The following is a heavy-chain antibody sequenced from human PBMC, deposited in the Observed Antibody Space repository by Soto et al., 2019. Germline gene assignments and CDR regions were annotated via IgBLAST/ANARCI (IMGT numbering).Heavy chain of an antibody. CDR3: ASGGYYYYGMDV. Sequence: SETASLISALYGRSFTGYYWSWIRQPPGKGLEWIGEINHSGSTNYNPSLKSRVTISVDTSKNQFSLKLSSVTAADTAVYYCASGGYYYYGMDVWGQGTTVT. J-gene: IGHJ6*02. CDR1: GRSFTGYY. CDR2: INHSGST. V-gene: IGHV4-34*01.